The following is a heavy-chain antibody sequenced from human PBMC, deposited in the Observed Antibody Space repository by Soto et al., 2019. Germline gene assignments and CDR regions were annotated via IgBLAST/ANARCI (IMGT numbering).Heavy chain of an antibody. Sequence: VGSLRLSCTASGFTFNGYGMHWVRQAPGKGLEWVAFMSFDGHNEYYADSVRGRFTISRDNSKNTLFLQMNSLKIEDTALYYCAKEVEMLGSFLYYFYATDVWGQGTTVTVAS. J-gene: IGHJ6*02. CDR2: MSFDGHNE. V-gene: IGHV3-30*18. D-gene: IGHD3-16*01. CDR3: AKEVEMLGSFLYYFYATDV. CDR1: GFTFNGYG.